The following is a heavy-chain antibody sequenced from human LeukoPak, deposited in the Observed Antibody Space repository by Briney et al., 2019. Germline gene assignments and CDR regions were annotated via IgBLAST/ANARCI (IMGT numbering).Heavy chain of an antibody. CDR2: IWHDGSNI. Sequence: GRSLRLSCAASGFSFSFHGMHWVRQAPGKGLEWVALIWHDGSNIHYADSVKGRFTISRDNSRNTVYLQINSLRADDTAVYYCGKTTVGYSSGQKPAWPVDYWGQGTLVTVSS. CDR3: GKTTVGYSSGQKPAWPVDY. J-gene: IGHJ4*02. D-gene: IGHD5-18*01. V-gene: IGHV3-33*06. CDR1: GFSFSFHG.